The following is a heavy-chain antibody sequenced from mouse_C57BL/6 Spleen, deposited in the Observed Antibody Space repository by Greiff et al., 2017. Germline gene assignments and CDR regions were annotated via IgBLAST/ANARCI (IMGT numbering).Heavy chain of an antibody. J-gene: IGHJ3*01. CDR2: ISSGGSYT. CDR1: GFTFSSYG. D-gene: IGHD4-1*01. V-gene: IGHV5-6*01. Sequence: EVKVVESGGDLVKPGGSLKLSCAASGFTFSSYGMSWVRQTPDKRLEWVATISSGGSYTYYPDSVKGRFTISRDNAKNTLYLQMSSLKSEDTAMYYCARHGLGLADEAWFAYWGQGTLVTVSA. CDR3: ARHGLGLADEAWFAY.